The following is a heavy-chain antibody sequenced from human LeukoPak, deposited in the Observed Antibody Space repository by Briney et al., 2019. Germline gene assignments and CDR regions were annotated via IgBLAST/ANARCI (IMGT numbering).Heavy chain of an antibody. CDR2: INHSGST. V-gene: IGHV4-34*01. CDR1: GGSFSGYY. Sequence: SETLSLTCAVYGGSFSGYYWSWIRQPPGKGREWVGEINHSGSTNYNPSLKSRVTISVDTSKNQFSLKLSSVTAADTAVYYCAIYSGSYGANWFDPWGQGTLVTVSS. CDR3: AIYSGSYGANWFDP. J-gene: IGHJ5*02. D-gene: IGHD1-26*01.